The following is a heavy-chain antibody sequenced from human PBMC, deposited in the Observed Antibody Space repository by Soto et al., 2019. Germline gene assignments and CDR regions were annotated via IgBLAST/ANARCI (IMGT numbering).Heavy chain of an antibody. CDR1: GFTFSSYA. V-gene: IGHV3-23*01. CDR2: ISGSGGST. J-gene: IGHJ6*03. CDR3: AKGLSGDSGDDRGYPYYYYYMDV. D-gene: IGHD5-12*01. Sequence: GGSLRLSCAGSGFTFSSYAMSWVRQAPGKGLEWVSAISGSGGSTYYADSVKGRFTISRDNSKNTLYMQMNSLRAEDTAVYYCAKGLSGDSGDDRGYPYYYYYMDVWGKGTTVTVSS.